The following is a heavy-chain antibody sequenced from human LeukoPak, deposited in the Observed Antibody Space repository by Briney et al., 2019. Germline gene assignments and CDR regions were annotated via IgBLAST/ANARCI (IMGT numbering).Heavy chain of an antibody. Sequence: GGSLRLSCAASGFTFTSYNMNWVRQAPGKGLEWVSSITSSSSKIYYADSVKGRFTISRDNAKNSLYLQMNSLRAEDTAVYYCARNIDSSGWFSFGYWGQGTLVTVSS. CDR3: ARNIDSSGWFSFGY. CDR2: ITSSSSKI. CDR1: GFTFTSYN. D-gene: IGHD6-19*01. V-gene: IGHV3-21*01. J-gene: IGHJ4*02.